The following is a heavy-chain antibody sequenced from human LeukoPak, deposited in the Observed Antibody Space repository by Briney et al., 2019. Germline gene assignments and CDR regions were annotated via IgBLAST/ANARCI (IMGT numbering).Heavy chain of an antibody. CDR2: YNHSGST. V-gene: IGHV4-34*01. J-gene: IGHJ4*02. Sequence: SESLSLTCAVYGGSFSGYYWSWIRQPPGKGLVWIGEYNHSGSTNYNPSLKSRVIISVDTSKNQFSLKLSSVTAADSAVYYCARGKELLRWPKSVDYWGQGTLVTVSS. CDR1: GGSFSGYY. CDR3: ARGKELLRWPKSVDY. D-gene: IGHD4-23*01.